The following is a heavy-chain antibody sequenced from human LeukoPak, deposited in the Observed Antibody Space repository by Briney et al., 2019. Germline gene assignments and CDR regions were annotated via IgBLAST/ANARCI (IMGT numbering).Heavy chain of an antibody. Sequence: PGRSLRLSCAASGFTFSSYAIHWVRQAPGKGLEWVAVTSYDGSNKYYADSVKGRFTISRDNSKNTLYLQMNSLRAEDTAVYYCARSGDCSSTSCPFDYWGQGTLVTVSS. CDR3: ARSGDCSSTSCPFDY. V-gene: IGHV3-30-3*01. J-gene: IGHJ4*02. CDR1: GFTFSSYA. CDR2: TSYDGSNK. D-gene: IGHD2-2*01.